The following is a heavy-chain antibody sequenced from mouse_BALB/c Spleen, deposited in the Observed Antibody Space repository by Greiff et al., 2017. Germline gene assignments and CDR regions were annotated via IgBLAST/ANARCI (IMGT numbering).Heavy chain of an antibody. J-gene: IGHJ3*01. CDR1: GFTFSSYT. V-gene: IGHV5-12-2*01. Sequence: EVQLQESGGGLVQPGGSLKLSCAASGFTFSSYTMSWVRQTPEKRLEWVAYISNGGGSTYYPDTVKGRFTISRDNAKNTLYLQMSSLKSEDTAMYYCARHDGTWFAYWGQGTLVTVSA. D-gene: IGHD2-3*01. CDR2: ISNGGGST. CDR3: ARHDGTWFAY.